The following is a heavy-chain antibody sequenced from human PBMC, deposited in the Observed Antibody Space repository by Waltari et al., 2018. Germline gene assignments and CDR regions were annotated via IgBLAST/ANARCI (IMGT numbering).Heavy chain of an antibody. V-gene: IGHV3-30-3*01. CDR2: ISYDGSNK. CDR3: ARGPLGTFDY. J-gene: IGHJ4*02. Sequence: QVQLVESGGGVVQPGRSLRLSCAASGVTFSSYAMHWVRQAPGKGLEWVAVISYDGSNKYYADSVKGRFTISRDNSKNTLYLQMNSLRAEDTAVYYCARGPLGTFDYWGQGTLVTVSS. D-gene: IGHD7-27*01. CDR1: GVTFSSYA.